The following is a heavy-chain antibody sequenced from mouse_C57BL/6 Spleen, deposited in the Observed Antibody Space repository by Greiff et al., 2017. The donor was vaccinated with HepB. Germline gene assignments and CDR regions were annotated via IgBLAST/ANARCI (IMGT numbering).Heavy chain of an antibody. CDR1: GFSLTSYG. D-gene: IGHD1-1*01. CDR3: AKIYYGSRVPYAMDY. Sequence: QVQLQQSGPGLVQPSQSLSITCTVSGFSLTSYGVHWVRQSPGKGLEWLGVIWRGGSTDYNAAFMSRLSITKDNSKSQVFFKMNSLQADDTAIYYCAKIYYGSRVPYAMDYWGQGTSVTVSS. J-gene: IGHJ4*01. CDR2: IWRGGST. V-gene: IGHV2-5*01.